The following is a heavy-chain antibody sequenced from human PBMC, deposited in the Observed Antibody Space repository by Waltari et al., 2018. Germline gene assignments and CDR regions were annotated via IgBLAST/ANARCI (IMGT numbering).Heavy chain of an antibody. CDR3: ARYQLLSGLDY. V-gene: IGHV4-34*01. CDR2: INHNGST. J-gene: IGHJ4*02. Sequence: QVQLQQWGAGLLKPSETLSLTCAVYGGSFSGYYLSWIRQPPGKGLEWIGEINHNGSTNYNPSLKIRVTISVDTSKNQFSLKLSSVTAADTAVYYCARYQLLSGLDYWGQGTLVTVSS. D-gene: IGHD2-2*01. CDR1: GGSFSGYY.